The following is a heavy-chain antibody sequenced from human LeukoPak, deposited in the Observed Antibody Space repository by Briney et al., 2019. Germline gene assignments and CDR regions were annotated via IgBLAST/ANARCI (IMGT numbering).Heavy chain of an antibody. J-gene: IGHJ4*02. CDR1: GYTFTSYG. V-gene: IGHV1-18*01. D-gene: IGHD6-19*01. CDR3: GRAQDSSGWYRPGFDY. CDR2: ISAYNGNT. Sequence: ASVKVSCKASGYTFTSYGISWVRQAPGQGLEWMGWISAYNGNTNYAQKLQGRVTMTTDTSTSTAYMELRSLRSDDTAVYYCGRAQDSSGWYRPGFDYWGQGTLVTVSS.